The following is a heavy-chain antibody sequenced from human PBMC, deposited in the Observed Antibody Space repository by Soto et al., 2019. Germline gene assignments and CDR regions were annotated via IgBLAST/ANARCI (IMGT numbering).Heavy chain of an antibody. V-gene: IGHV1-69*06. CDR1: GGTFSNYA. D-gene: IGHD2-2*01. Sequence: GASVKVSCKASGGTFSNYAIHCLRQAPGQGLEWMGGIIPIFGTTNYAQQFQGRVTITADKSSSTAYMELSSLGSEDTAIYYCARGTHFSLILAALLYWGQGTLVTVSS. CDR3: ARGTHFSLILAALLY. CDR2: IIPIFGTT. J-gene: IGHJ4*02.